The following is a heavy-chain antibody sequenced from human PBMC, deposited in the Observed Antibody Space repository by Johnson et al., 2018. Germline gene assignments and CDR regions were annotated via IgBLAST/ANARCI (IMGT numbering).Heavy chain of an antibody. CDR3: ARSARLGYCTNGVCYTWAFDI. CDR1: GFTFSSYG. J-gene: IGHJ3*02. V-gene: IGHV3-21*04. CDR2: ISWNSGSI. Sequence: VQLVESGGGVVQPGRSLRLSCAASGFTFSSYGMHWVRQAPGKGLEWVSGISWNSGSIGYADSVKGRFTISRDNAKNSLFLQMTSLRAEDTAVYYCARSARLGYCTNGVCYTWAFDIWGQGTMVTVSS. D-gene: IGHD2-8*01.